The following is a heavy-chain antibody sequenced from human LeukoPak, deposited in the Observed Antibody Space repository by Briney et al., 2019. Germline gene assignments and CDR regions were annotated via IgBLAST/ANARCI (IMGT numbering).Heavy chain of an antibody. J-gene: IGHJ4*02. CDR2: IKSKTDGGTT. D-gene: IGHD3-22*01. Sequence: GSLRLSCAASGFTFSNAWMSWVRQAPGKGLEWVGRIKSKTDGGTTDYAAPVKGRFTISRDDSKNTLYLQMNSLKTEDTAVYYCTTDFYDSSGYYAGDDYWGQGTLVTVSS. V-gene: IGHV3-15*01. CDR3: TTDFYDSSGYYAGDDY. CDR1: GFTFSNAW.